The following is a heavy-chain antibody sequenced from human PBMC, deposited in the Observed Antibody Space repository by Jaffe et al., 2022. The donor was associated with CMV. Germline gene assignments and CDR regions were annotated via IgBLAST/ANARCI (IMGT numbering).Heavy chain of an antibody. D-gene: IGHD3-9*01. V-gene: IGHV3-48*02. J-gene: IGHJ6*02. CDR1: GFTFSSYS. Sequence: EVQLVESGGGLVQPGGSLRLSCAASGFTFSSYSMNWVRQAPGKGLEWVSYISSSSSTIYYADSVKGRFTISRDNAKNSLYLQMNSLRDEDTAVYYCARSTAVVGYDILTGPGGYGMDVWGQGTTVTVSS. CDR2: ISSSSSTI. CDR3: ARSTAVVGYDILTGPGGYGMDV.